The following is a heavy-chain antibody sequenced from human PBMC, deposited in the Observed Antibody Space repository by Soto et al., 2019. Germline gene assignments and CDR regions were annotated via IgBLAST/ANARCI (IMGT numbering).Heavy chain of an antibody. Sequence: PSETLSLTCTVSGGSISSSSYYWGWIRQPPGKGLEWIGSIYYSGSTYYNPSLKSRVTISVDTSKNQFSLKLSSVTAADTAVYYCARNLGYDSSGYYYYFDYWGQGTLVTVSS. CDR3: ARNLGYDSSGYYYYFDY. D-gene: IGHD3-22*01. V-gene: IGHV4-39*01. CDR1: GGSISSSSYY. J-gene: IGHJ4*02. CDR2: IYYSGST.